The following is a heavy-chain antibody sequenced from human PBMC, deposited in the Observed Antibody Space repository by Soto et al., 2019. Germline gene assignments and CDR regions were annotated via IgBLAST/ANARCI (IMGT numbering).Heavy chain of an antibody. Sequence: ASVKVSCKASGYTFTSYYMHWVRQAPGQGLEWMGIINPSGGSTSYAQKFQGRVTMTRDTSTSTVYMELSSLRSEDTAVYYCARGSALLVAATADAFDIWGQGTMVTVSS. V-gene: IGHV1-46*01. CDR1: GYTFTSYY. J-gene: IGHJ3*02. CDR3: ARGSALLVAATADAFDI. CDR2: INPSGGST. D-gene: IGHD1-26*01.